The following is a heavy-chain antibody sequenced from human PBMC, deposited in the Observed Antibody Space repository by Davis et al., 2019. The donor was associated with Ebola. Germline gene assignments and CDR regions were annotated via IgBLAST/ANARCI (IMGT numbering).Heavy chain of an antibody. D-gene: IGHD1-26*01. Sequence: PGGSLRPSFATPGFTFSSYAMHWVRQAPGKGLEWVAVISYDGSNKYYADSVKGRFTISRDNSKNTLYLQMNSLRAEDTAVYYCARGYSGSYYGANWFDPWGQGTLVTVSS. CDR3: ARGYSGSYYGANWFDP. V-gene: IGHV3-30-3*01. CDR2: ISYDGSNK. CDR1: GFTFSSYA. J-gene: IGHJ5*02.